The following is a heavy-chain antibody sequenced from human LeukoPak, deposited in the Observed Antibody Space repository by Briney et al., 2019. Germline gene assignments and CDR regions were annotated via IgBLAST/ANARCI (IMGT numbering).Heavy chain of an antibody. CDR3: ARDYGDGYNRFDN. CDR1: GFTFSSYW. J-gene: IGHJ4*02. D-gene: IGHD5-24*01. Sequence: PGGSLRLSCAASGFTFSSYWMHWVRHPPGKGLVWVARINSDGSSTSYADSVKGRFTISRDNAKNTLYLQMSSLRAEDTAVYYCARDYGDGYNRFDNWGQGTLVTVSS. CDR2: INSDGSST. V-gene: IGHV3-74*01.